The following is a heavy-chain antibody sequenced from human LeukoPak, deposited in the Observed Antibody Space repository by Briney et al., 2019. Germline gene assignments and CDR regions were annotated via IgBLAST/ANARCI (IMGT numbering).Heavy chain of an antibody. V-gene: IGHV3-53*01. J-gene: IGHJ4*02. D-gene: IGHD6-6*01. Sequence: GGSLRLSCAASGFTVDSNYLSWVRQAPGKGLEWVSTIYTGGNTYYAASAKGRFTISRDFSKNTVYLQMNSLRAEDTAVYYCAKPMYSSSSWDFDYWGQGTLVTVSS. CDR2: IYTGGNT. CDR3: AKPMYSSSSWDFDY. CDR1: GFTVDSNY.